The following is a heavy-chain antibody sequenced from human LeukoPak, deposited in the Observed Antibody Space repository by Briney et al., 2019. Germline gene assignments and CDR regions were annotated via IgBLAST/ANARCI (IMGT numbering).Heavy chain of an antibody. D-gene: IGHD3-16*01. V-gene: IGHV3-23*01. CDR2: ISVNGGTT. J-gene: IGHJ4*02. Sequence: GGSLRLSCAASGFTFSSYAMTWVRQAPGKGLEWVSSISVNGGTTYYADSVKGRFTISRDNSKFMLYLQMNSLRAEDTAVHYCAKDLSYGYKDWGQGTLVTVSS. CDR3: AKDLSYGYKD. CDR1: GFTFSSYA.